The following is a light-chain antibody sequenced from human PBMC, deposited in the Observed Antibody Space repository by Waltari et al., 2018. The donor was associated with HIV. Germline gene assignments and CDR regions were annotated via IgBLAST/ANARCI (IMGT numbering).Light chain of an antibody. V-gene: IGKV3-11*01. CDR2: DAS. J-gene: IGKJ4*01. CDR3: HQRSNWPLT. CDR1: QSVSSS. Sequence: EVVLTQSPATLSLSPGERATLSCRASQSVSSSLPWYQLTPGQAPRLLIYDASNRATGIPARFSGRESGTDFTLTISSLESEDFAVYYCHQRSNWPLTFGGGTRVEIK.